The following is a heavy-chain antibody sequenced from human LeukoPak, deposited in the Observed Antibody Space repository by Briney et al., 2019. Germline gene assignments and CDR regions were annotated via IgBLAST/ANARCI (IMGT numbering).Heavy chain of an antibody. CDR2: IYYSGST. D-gene: IGHD1-26*01. CDR1: GGSISSYY. CDR3: ARARAPIVGATRGIYFDY. V-gene: IGHV4-59*01. Sequence: PSETLSLTCTVSGGSISSYYWSWIRQPPGKGLEWIGYIYYSGSTNYNPSLKSRVTISVDTSKNQFSLKLSSVTAADTAVYYCARARAPIVGATRGIYFDYWGQGTLVTVSS. J-gene: IGHJ4*02.